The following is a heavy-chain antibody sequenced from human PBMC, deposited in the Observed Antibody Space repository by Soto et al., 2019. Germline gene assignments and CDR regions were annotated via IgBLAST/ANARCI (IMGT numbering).Heavy chain of an antibody. J-gene: IGHJ4*02. CDR3: ARVRGYRYGYFDS. V-gene: IGHV3-48*02. Sequence: GSLRLSCAASGFIISPYSMIWVRQAPGRGLEWVSFISGSSSPIYYEDSVKGRFTISRDNGKNSLYLQMNSLRDEDTAIYYCARVRGYRYGYFDSWGQGTQVTVSS. D-gene: IGHD5-18*01. CDR2: ISGSSSPI. CDR1: GFIISPYS.